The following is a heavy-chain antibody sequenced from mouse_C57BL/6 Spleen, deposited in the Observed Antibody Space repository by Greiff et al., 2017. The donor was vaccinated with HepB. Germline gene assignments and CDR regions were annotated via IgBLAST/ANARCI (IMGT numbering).Heavy chain of an antibody. Sequence: VQLQQSDAELVQPGASVKISCKASGYTFTDYTIHWMKQRPEQGLEWIGYIYPRDGSTTYNEKFKGKATLTVDKSSTTAYMQLNSLTSEDSAVYFYARGGYDDSYFDDWGTGTTVTVSS. J-gene: IGHJ1*03. CDR2: IYPRDGST. D-gene: IGHD2-2*01. V-gene: IGHV1-78*01. CDR3: ARGGYDDSYFDD. CDR1: GYTFTDYT.